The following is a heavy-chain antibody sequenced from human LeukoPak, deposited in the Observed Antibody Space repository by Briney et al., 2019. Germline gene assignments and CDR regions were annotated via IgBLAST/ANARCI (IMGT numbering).Heavy chain of an antibody. J-gene: IGHJ4*02. CDR2: IRNDGTIK. Sequence: GGSLRLSCAASGFTFSTYGMHWVRQAPGKGLEWVAFIRNDGTIKYYADSVKGRFTISRDNSKNSLYLQMNSLRAEDTAVYYCASSIVVVIAIDYWGQGTLVTVSS. CDR3: ASSIVVVIAIDY. D-gene: IGHD2-21*01. V-gene: IGHV3-30*02. CDR1: GFTFSTYG.